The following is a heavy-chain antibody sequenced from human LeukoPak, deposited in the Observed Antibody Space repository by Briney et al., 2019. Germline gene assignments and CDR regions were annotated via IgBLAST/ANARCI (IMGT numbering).Heavy chain of an antibody. D-gene: IGHD6-19*01. CDR3: AREGSIAVAFDY. CDR2: INPNSGGT. Sequence: ASVKVSCKASGYTFTGYYMHWVRQAPGQGLEWMGWINPNSGGTNYAQKFQGRATMTRDTSISTAYMELSRLRSDDTAVYYCAREGSIAVAFDYWGQGTLVTVSS. J-gene: IGHJ4*02. V-gene: IGHV1-2*02. CDR1: GYTFTGYY.